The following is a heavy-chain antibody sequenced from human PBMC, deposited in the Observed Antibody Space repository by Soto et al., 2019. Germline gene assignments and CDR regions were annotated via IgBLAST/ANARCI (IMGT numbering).Heavy chain of an antibody. D-gene: IGHD6-6*01. CDR1: GFTFSSYG. CDR2: IWYDGSNK. CDR3: ARDPDPRLIAALPPDPWYYYGMDV. Sequence: QVQLVESGGGVVQPGRSLRLSCAASGFTFSSYGMHWVRQAPGKGLEWVAVIWYDGSNKYYADSVKGRFTISRDNSKNTLYVQMNSLRAEDTAVYYCARDPDPRLIAALPPDPWYYYGMDVWGQGTTVTVSS. V-gene: IGHV3-33*01. J-gene: IGHJ6*02.